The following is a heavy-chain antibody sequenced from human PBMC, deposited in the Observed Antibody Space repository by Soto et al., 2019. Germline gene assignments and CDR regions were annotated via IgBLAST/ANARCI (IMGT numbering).Heavy chain of an antibody. Sequence: EVQLVESGGGLVQPGGSLRLSCAASGFSFSAYWIHWVRQAPEKGLEWVSRIKTDGSSTDYADSVKGRFTISRDNAKKILYWQMDSLRVEDTAVYYCAKREGNTFGLFHWGQGTLVTVSS. CDR3: AKREGNTFGLFH. D-gene: IGHD5-18*01. CDR2: IKTDGSST. CDR1: GFSFSAYW. J-gene: IGHJ4*02. V-gene: IGHV3-74*01.